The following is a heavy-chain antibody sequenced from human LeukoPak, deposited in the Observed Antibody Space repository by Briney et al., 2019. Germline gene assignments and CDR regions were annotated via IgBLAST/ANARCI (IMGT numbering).Heavy chain of an antibody. J-gene: IGHJ4*02. CDR3: ARSFPGPGEGDY. CDR2: IYYSGST. V-gene: IGHV4-39*01. Sequence: SETLSLTCTVSGGSISSSSYYRGWIRQPPGKGLEWIGSIYYSGSTYYNPSLKSRVTISVDTSKNQFSLKLSSVTAADTAVYYCARSFPGPGEGDYWGQGTLVTVSS. CDR1: GGSISSSSYY. D-gene: IGHD7-27*01.